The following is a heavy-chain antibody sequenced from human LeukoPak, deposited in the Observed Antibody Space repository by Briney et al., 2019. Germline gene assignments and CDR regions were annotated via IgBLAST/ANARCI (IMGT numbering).Heavy chain of an antibody. V-gene: IGHV4-59*01. J-gene: IGHJ4*02. D-gene: IGHD3-22*01. Sequence: PSETLSLTCTASGGSISSYYWSWIRQPPGKGLEWIGYIYYSGSTNYNPSLKSRVTISVNTSKNQFSLKLSSVTAADTAVYYCARAGGHYYDSSGYYYVRYFDYWGQGTLVTVSS. CDR1: GGSISSYY. CDR2: IYYSGST. CDR3: ARAGGHYYDSSGYYYVRYFDY.